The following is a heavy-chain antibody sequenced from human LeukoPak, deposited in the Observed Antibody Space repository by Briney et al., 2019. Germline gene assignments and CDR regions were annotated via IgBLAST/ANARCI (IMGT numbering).Heavy chain of an antibody. V-gene: IGHV4-39*01. J-gene: IGHJ4*02. CDR3: ARRGWYYFDY. CDR2: IYYSGST. D-gene: IGHD6-19*01. Sequence: PSETLSLTCTVSGGSISSSSYYWGWIRQPPGKGLEWIGSIYYSGSTYYNPSLKSRVTISVDTSKNQFSLKLNSVTAADTAVYYCARRGWYYFDYWGQGTLVTVSS. CDR1: GGSISSSSYY.